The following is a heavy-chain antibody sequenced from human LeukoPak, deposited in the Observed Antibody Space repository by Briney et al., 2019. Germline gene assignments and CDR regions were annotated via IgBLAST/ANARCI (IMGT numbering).Heavy chain of an antibody. D-gene: IGHD3-10*01. CDR1: GGSISSGGYY. J-gene: IGHJ4*02. CDR3: ARHPHYGSGSYSFDY. Sequence: SQTLSLTCTVSGGSISSGGYYWSWIRQPPGKGLEWIGYIYHSGGTYYNPSLKSRVTISVDRSKNQFSLKLSSVTAADTAVYYCARHPHYGSGSYSFDYWGQGTLVTVSS. CDR2: IYHSGGT. V-gene: IGHV4-30-2*01.